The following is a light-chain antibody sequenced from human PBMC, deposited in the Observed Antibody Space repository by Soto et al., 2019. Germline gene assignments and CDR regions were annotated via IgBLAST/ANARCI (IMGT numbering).Light chain of an antibody. Sequence: IQMTQSPFSLSASVGDRVTITCRASQSISRDLNWYQQKPGKAPNLLIYAASTLESGVPSRFSGSGSGTDFTLTISSLQLEDFATYYCQQNYSTPLAFGGGTKVDI. V-gene: IGKV1-39*01. CDR1: QSISRD. CDR2: AAS. J-gene: IGKJ4*01. CDR3: QQNYSTPLA.